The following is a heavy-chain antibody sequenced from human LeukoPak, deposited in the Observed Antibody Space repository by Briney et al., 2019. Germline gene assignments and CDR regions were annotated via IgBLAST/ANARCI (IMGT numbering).Heavy chain of an antibody. CDR3: ARAGSIFGVVNLFDY. V-gene: IGHV3-7*01. CDR2: IKQDGSEK. CDR1: GFTFSSYG. J-gene: IGHJ4*02. D-gene: IGHD3-3*01. Sequence: GGSLRLSCAASGFTFSSYGMHWVRQAPGKGLEWVANIKQDGSEKYYVDSVKGRFTISRDNAKNSLYLQMNSLRAEDTAVYYCARAGSIFGVVNLFDYWGQGTLVTVSS.